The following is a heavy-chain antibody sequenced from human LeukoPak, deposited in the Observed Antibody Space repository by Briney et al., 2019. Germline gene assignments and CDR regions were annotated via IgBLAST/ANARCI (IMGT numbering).Heavy chain of an antibody. CDR3: ARRRLRYFDWLSPLGFDY. CDR2: INHSGST. D-gene: IGHD3-9*01. Sequence: SETLSLTCAVSGGSISTSNWWSWVRQPPGKGLEWIGEINHSGSTNYNPSLKSRVTISVDTSKNQFSLKLSSVTAADTAVYYCARRRLRYFDWLSPLGFDYWGQGTLVTVSS. CDR1: GGSISTSNW. J-gene: IGHJ4*02. V-gene: IGHV4-4*02.